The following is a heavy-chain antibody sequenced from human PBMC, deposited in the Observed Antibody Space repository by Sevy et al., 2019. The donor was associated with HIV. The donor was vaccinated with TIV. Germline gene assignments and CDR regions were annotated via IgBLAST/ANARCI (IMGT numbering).Heavy chain of an antibody. Sequence: ASVKVSCKTSGYTFTDWYIHWVRQSPGQGLQHLGRISRKSGDTRYEERFQGRVAMTRDTSVATAYLELSGLRFSDTAMYYYARGTSFHFPYWGQGTLVTVSS. CDR2: ISRKSGDT. D-gene: IGHD2-2*01. CDR3: ARGTSFHFPY. V-gene: IGHV1-2*06. CDR1: GYTFTDWY. J-gene: IGHJ4*02.